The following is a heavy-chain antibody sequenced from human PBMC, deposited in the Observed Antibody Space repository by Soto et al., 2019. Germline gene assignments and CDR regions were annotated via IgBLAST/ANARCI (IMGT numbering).Heavy chain of an antibody. J-gene: IGHJ6*03. Sequence: GGSLRLSCAASGFTFSSYAMHWVRQAPGKGLEYVSAISSNGGSTYYANSVKGRFTISRDNSKNTLYLQMGSLRAEDMAVYYCARGGYCSSTSCYGYYYYYMDVWGKGTTVTV. CDR3: ARGGYCSSTSCYGYYYYYMDV. CDR2: ISSNGGST. V-gene: IGHV3-64*01. CDR1: GFTFSSYA. D-gene: IGHD2-2*01.